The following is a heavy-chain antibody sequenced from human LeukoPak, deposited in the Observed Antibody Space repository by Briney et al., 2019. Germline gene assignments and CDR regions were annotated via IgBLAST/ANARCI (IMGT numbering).Heavy chain of an antibody. J-gene: IGHJ6*04. CDR3: AELGITMIGGV. CDR1: GFTFDDYG. CDR2: ISSSGSTI. D-gene: IGHD3-10*02. Sequence: GGSLRLSCAASGFTFDDYGMSWVRQAPGKGLEWVSYISSSGSTIYYADSVKGRFTISRDNAKNSLYLQMNSLRAEDTAVYYCAELGITMIGGVWGKGATVTISS. V-gene: IGHV3-48*03.